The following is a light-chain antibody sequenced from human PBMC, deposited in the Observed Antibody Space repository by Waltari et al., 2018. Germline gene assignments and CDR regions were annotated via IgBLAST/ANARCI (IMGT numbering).Light chain of an antibody. Sequence: QAGPTQPASVSGSPGQSITISCTGTSNNVGRYNLVPWYQQHPGKPPKLIIYEGSKRPSGVSNRFSGSKSDNTASLTLSGLQPDDEADYYCCSNVGTSAFFGGGTKLTVL. J-gene: IGLJ2*01. CDR2: EGS. CDR3: CSNVGTSAF. V-gene: IGLV2-23*03. CDR1: SNNVGRYNL.